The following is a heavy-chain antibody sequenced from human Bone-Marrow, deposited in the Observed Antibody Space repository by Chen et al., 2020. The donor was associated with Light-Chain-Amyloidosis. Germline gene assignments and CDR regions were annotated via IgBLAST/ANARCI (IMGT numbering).Heavy chain of an antibody. V-gene: IGHV1-18*01. CDR2: ISAYNVNT. Sequence: QVQLVQSGAEVKKPGASVKVSCKASGYTFTSYGISWVRQAPGQGLEWMGWISAYNVNTNYAQKLQGRVTMTTDTSTSTAYMELRSLRSDDTAVYYCARELAGITIFGVVTAPDYWGQGTLVTCLL. CDR1: GYTFTSYG. CDR3: ARELAGITIFGVVTAPDY. J-gene: IGHJ4*02. D-gene: IGHD3-3*01.